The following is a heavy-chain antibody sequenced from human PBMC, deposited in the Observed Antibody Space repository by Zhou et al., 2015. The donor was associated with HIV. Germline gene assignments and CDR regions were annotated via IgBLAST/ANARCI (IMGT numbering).Heavy chain of an antibody. CDR1: GFTFDDYA. Sequence: EVQLVESGGGFVQPGRSLRLSCAASGFTFDDYAMHWVRQAPGKGLEWVSGISWNSGNIGYADSVKGRFTISRDNAKNSLYLQMNSLRAEDTALYYCLKDYYYGSGSFYGMDVWGQGP. J-gene: IGHJ6*02. D-gene: IGHD3-10*01. CDR3: LKDYYYGSGSFYGMDV. CDR2: ISWNSGNI. V-gene: IGHV3-9*01.